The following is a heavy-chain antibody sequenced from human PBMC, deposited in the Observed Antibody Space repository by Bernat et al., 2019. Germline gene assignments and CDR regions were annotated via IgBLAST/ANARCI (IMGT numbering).Heavy chain of an antibody. CDR2: ISYSGST. D-gene: IGHD4-11*01. Sequence: QVQLQESGPGLVKPSETLSLTCTVSGGSVSSGSYSWSWIRQPPGKGLEWIGYISYSGSTNYNPSLKSRFTISVDTSKNQFSLKLNSVTPADTAVYYCARDRDSKNNWFDPWGQGTLVTVSS. V-gene: IGHV4-61*01. J-gene: IGHJ5*02. CDR3: ARDRDSKNNWFDP. CDR1: GGSVSSGSYS.